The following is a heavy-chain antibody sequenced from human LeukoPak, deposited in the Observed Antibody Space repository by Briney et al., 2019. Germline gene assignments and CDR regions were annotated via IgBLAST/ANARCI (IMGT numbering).Heavy chain of an antibody. CDR1: GYSISTGYY. CDR2: IYHSGTT. J-gene: IGHJ6*03. Sequence: SETLSLTCTVSGYSISTGYYWGWIRQPPGKGLEWIGSIYHSGTTYYNPSLKSRVTISVDTSKNQFSLKLNSVTAADTAVYYCARGGGMGYYYYYMDVWGKGTTVTISS. D-gene: IGHD3-16*01. CDR3: ARGGGMGYYYYYMDV. V-gene: IGHV4-38-2*02.